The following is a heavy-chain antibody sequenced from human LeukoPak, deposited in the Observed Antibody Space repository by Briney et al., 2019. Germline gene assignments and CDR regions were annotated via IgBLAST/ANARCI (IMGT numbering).Heavy chain of an antibody. CDR3: ARHLSGTTMSHYFDF. CDR2: IYSSGNT. D-gene: IGHD1-1*01. CDR1: GYSISSGYY. V-gene: IGHV4-38-2*02. Sequence: SETLSLTCTVSGYSISSGYYWGWIRQSPGKGLEWIASIYSSGNTRSNPSLKSRVSISVDTSKNQVSLKLYSVTASDAAIYYCARHLSGTTMSHYFDFWGQGTLVTVSS. J-gene: IGHJ4*02.